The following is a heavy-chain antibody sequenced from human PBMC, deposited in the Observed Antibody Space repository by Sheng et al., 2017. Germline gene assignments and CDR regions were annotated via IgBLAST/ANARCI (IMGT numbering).Heavy chain of an antibody. CDR2: ISYDGSNK. D-gene: IGHD3-16*02. CDR1: GFTFSSYA. J-gene: IGHJ4*02. Sequence: QVQLVESGGGVVQPGRSLRLSCAASGFTFSSYAMHWVRQAPGKGLEWVAVISYDGSNKYYADSVKGRFTISRDNSKNTLYLQMNSLRAEDTAVYYCAREAGRWGYRRVDYVGPREPWSPSP. V-gene: IGHV3-30-3*01. CDR3: AREAGRWGYRRVDY.